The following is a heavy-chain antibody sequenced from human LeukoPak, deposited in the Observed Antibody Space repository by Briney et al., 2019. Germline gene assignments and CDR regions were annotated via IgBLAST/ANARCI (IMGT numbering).Heavy chain of an antibody. CDR1: GGTFSSYA. V-gene: IGHV1-69*01. CDR2: IIPIFGTA. Sequence: VKVSCKPSGGTFSSYAISWVRQAPGQGLEWMGGIIPIFGTANYAQKFQGRVTITADESTSTAYMELSSLRSEDTAVYYCARTGYSSSWYDWFDPWGQGTLVTVSS. D-gene: IGHD6-13*01. J-gene: IGHJ5*02. CDR3: ARTGYSSSWYDWFDP.